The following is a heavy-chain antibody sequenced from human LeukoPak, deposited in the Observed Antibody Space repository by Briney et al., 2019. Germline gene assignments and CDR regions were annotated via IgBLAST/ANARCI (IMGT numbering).Heavy chain of an antibody. CDR2: IIPILGIA. D-gene: IGHD1-26*01. J-gene: IGHJ4*02. CDR3: ARWDSELFDY. CDR1: GGIFSSYA. Sequence: ASVKVSCKASGGIFSSYAISWVRQAPGQGLEWMGRIIPILGIANYAQKFQGRVTITADKSTSTAYMELSSLRSEDTAVYYCARWDSELFDYWGQGTLDSVSS. V-gene: IGHV1-69*04.